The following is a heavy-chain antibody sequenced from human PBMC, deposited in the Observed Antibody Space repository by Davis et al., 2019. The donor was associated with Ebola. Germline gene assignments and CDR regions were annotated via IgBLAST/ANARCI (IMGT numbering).Heavy chain of an antibody. J-gene: IGHJ4*02. D-gene: IGHD6-25*01. CDR1: GFTFSSYW. V-gene: IGHV3-7*01. CDR2: IKQDGSEK. CDR3: ARKRAFDY. Sequence: GESLKISCAASGFTFSSYWMSWVRQAPGKGLEWVANIKQDGSEKYYVDSVKGRFTISRDNAKNSLYLQMNSLRAEDTAVYYWARKRAFDYWGQGTLVTVSS.